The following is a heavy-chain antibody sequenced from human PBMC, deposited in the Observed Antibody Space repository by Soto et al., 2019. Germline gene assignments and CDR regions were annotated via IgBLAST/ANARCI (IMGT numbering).Heavy chain of an antibody. D-gene: IGHD3-9*01. Sequence: SETLSLTCSVSGGSINSYYWSWVRQPPGKGLEWIGCIYYSGSTNYNPSLKSRVTISVDTSKNQFSLKLSSVTAADTAVYYCARLGVVEGRTWYDILTGYYKPYYFDYWGQGTLVTVSS. J-gene: IGHJ4*02. CDR1: GGSINSYY. CDR3: ARLGVVEGRTWYDILTGYYKPYYFDY. CDR2: IYYSGST. V-gene: IGHV4-59*08.